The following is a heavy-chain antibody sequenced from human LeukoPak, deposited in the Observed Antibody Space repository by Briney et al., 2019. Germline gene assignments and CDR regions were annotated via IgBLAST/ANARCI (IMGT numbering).Heavy chain of an antibody. CDR2: IYYSGST. V-gene: IGHV4-59*08. J-gene: IGHJ4*02. CDR3: ARQVNDAYFDY. CDR1: GGSISSYY. Sequence: SETQSLTCTVSGGSISSYYWSWIRQPPGKGLEWIGYIYYSGSTNYNPSLKSRVTISVDTSKNQFSLKLSSVTAADTAVYYCARQVNDAYFDYWGQGTLVTVSS. D-gene: IGHD1-1*01.